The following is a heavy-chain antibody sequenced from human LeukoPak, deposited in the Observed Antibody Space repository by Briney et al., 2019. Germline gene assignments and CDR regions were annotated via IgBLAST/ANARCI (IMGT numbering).Heavy chain of an antibody. CDR2: ISGSGGST. CDR3: AKAPVAYYYDSSGYYLGFDY. V-gene: IGHV3-23*01. CDR1: GFTFSSYA. Sequence: GGSLRLSCAASGFTFSSYAMSWVRQAPGKGLEWVSTISGSGGSTYYVDSVKGRFTISRDNSKNTLYLQMNSLRAEDTAVYYCAKAPVAYYYDSSGYYLGFDYWGQGTLVTVSS. J-gene: IGHJ4*02. D-gene: IGHD3-22*01.